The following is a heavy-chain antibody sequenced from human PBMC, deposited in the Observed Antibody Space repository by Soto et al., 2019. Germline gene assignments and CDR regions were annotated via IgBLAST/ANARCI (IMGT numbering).Heavy chain of an antibody. CDR1: GFTFSSYA. V-gene: IGHV3-30-3*01. CDR2: ISYDGSNK. Sequence: QVQLVESGGGVVQPGRSLRLSCAASGFTFSSYAMHWVRQAPGKGLEWVAVISYDGSNKYYADSVKGRFTISRDNSKNTLDLQMNSLRAEDTAVYYCARALVRGVGGDYARGLKPLHYWGQGPLVTVSS. D-gene: IGHD4-17*01. J-gene: IGHJ4*02. CDR3: ARALVRGVGGDYARGLKPLHY.